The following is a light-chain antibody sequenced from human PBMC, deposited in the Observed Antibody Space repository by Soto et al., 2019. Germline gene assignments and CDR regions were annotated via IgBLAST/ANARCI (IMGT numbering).Light chain of an antibody. CDR3: QQRSNWPPFT. V-gene: IGKV3-11*01. CDR1: QSVRSY. Sequence: EIVLTQSPATLSLSPGERATLSCRASQSVRSYLAWYQQKPGQAPRLLIYDASNRATGIPARFSGSGSGTDVTLTISSLEPEDFAVYYCQQRSNWPPFTFGPGTKVDIK. J-gene: IGKJ3*01. CDR2: DAS.